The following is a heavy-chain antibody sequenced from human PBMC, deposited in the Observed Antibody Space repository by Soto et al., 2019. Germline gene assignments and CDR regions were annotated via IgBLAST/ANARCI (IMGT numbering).Heavy chain of an antibody. CDR2: TYHRGST. D-gene: IGHD3-16*02. V-gene: IGHV4-59*01. Sequence: LSLTCSVSGVSISSYFWSWIRQPPGRGLEWIGYTYHRGSTNYSPSLKSRVAISLDTSENQFSLKVSSVTAADTAVYYCARIGGYHGPLDYWGQGTPVTVPS. CDR3: ARIGGYHGPLDY. J-gene: IGHJ4*02. CDR1: GVSISSYF.